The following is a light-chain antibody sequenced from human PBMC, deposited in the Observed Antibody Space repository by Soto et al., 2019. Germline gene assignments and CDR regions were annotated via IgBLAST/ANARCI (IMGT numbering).Light chain of an antibody. J-gene: IGKJ5*01. CDR3: QQRSNWPPIT. Sequence: EILLTQSPDTLPLTPGERATISCRASQSVSSYLAWYQQKPGQAPRLLIYDASNRATGIPARFSGSGSGTDFTLTIISLYPEDFAVYYCQQRSNWPPITVGQGTRLEIK. V-gene: IGKV3-11*01. CDR2: DAS. CDR1: QSVSSY.